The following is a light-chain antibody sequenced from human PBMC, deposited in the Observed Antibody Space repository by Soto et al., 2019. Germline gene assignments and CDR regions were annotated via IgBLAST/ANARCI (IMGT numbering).Light chain of an antibody. CDR1: SSDVGGYDY. CDR2: EVN. CDR3: SSYAGSNTTVV. Sequence: QSALTQPPSASGSPGQSVTISCTGTSSDVGGYDYVSWYQQHPGKAPKLMIYEVNKRSSGVPNRFSASKSGNTASLTVSGLQAEDEADYYCSSYAGSNTTVVFGGGTKLTVL. J-gene: IGLJ2*01. V-gene: IGLV2-8*01.